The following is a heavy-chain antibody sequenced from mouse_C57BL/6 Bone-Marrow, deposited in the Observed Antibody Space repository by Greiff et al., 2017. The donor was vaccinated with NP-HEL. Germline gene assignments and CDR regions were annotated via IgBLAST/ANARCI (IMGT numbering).Heavy chain of an antibody. Sequence: EVHLVESGPSLVKPSQTLSLPCSVTGDSITSGYWNWIRKFPGNKLEYMGYISYSGSTYYNPSLKSRISITRDTSKNQYYLQLNSVTTEDTATYYCARSDFYRYDGAWFAYWGQGTLVTVSA. D-gene: IGHD2-14*01. J-gene: IGHJ3*01. CDR2: ISYSGST. CDR3: ARSDFYRYDGAWFAY. CDR1: GDSITSGY. V-gene: IGHV3-8*02.